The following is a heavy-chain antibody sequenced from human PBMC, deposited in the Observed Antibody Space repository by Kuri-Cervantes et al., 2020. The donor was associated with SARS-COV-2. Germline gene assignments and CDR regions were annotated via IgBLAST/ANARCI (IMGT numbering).Heavy chain of an antibody. CDR2: IYYSGST. CDR1: TFSSYA. Sequence: TFSSYAMSWVRQAPGKGLEWIGSIYYSGSTYYNPSLKSRVTISVDTSKNQFSLKLSSVTAADTAVYYCARHPPEYYSLYYFDYWGQGTLVTVSS. CDR3: ARHPPEYYSLYYFDY. D-gene: IGHD3-10*01. J-gene: IGHJ4*02. V-gene: IGHV4-39*01.